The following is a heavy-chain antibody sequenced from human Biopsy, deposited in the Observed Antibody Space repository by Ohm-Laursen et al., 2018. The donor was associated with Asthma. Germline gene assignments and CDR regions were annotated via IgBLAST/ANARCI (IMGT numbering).Heavy chain of an antibody. CDR2: INSVFGTT. V-gene: IGHV1-69*01. D-gene: IGHD2-2*01. J-gene: IGHJ4*02. CDR3: ARKAGSCISRTCYSLDF. Sequence: SSVKVSCKSLGGTFNTYVIGWVRQAPGQGLEWLGGINSVFGTTTYPQKFQDRVTITADDSMSTVYMELSSLRSEDTAVYYCARKAGSCISRTCYSLDFWGQGTLVTVSS. CDR1: GGTFNTYV.